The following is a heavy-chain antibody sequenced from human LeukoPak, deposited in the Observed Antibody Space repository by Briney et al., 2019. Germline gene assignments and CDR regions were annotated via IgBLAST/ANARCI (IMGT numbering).Heavy chain of an antibody. V-gene: IGHV3-74*01. CDR1: GFTFSSYW. D-gene: IGHD4-17*01. Sequence: GGSLRLSCAASGFTFSSYWMHWVRQAPGKGLVWVSRINSDGSSTSYADSMKGRFTISRDNAKNTLYLQMNSLRAEDTAVYHCARDPDYDDYGATGAFDIWGQGTMVTVSS. CDR2: INSDGSST. J-gene: IGHJ3*02. CDR3: ARDPDYDDYGATGAFDI.